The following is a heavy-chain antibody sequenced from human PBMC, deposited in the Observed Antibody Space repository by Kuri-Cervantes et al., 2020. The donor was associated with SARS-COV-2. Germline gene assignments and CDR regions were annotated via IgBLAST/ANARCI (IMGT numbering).Heavy chain of an antibody. J-gene: IGHJ4*02. CDR3: AGGEYCSGGSCLFDY. CDR2: TYYSGST. V-gene: IGHV4-39*07. Sequence: ESLKISCTVSGGSISSSSYYWGWIRQPPGKGLEWIGSTYYSGSTYYNPSLKSRVTISVDTSKNQFSLKLSSVTAADTAVYYCAGGEYCSGGSCLFDYWGQGTLVTVSS. D-gene: IGHD2-15*01. CDR1: GGSISSSSYY.